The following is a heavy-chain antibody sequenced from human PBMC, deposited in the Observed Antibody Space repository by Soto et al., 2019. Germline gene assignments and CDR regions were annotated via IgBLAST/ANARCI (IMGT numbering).Heavy chain of an antibody. V-gene: IGHV1-18*01. CDR2: ISAYNGNT. CDR1: GYTFTSYG. CDR3: ARDLGAIYDILTGYGMDV. Sequence: QVQLVQSGAEVKKPGASVKVSCKASGYTFTSYGISRVRQAPGQGLEWMGWISAYNGNTNYAQKLQGRVTMTTDTATGTAYMELRSLRSDDTAVYYCARDLGAIYDILTGYGMDVWGQGTAVTVSS. J-gene: IGHJ6*02. D-gene: IGHD3-9*01.